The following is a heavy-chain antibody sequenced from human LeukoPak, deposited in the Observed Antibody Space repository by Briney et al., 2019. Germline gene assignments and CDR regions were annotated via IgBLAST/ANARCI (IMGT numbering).Heavy chain of an antibody. CDR1: GFAFSAYA. V-gene: IGHV3-64D*06. CDR2: INSNGYST. D-gene: IGHD3-22*01. J-gene: IGHJ4*02. CDR3: AKGYYYDSSGYYRLYFDY. Sequence: GGSLRLSCSASGFAFSAYAMHWVRQAPGKGLEYVAAINSNGYSTYYADSVRGRFTLYRDNSKNTVYLQMNSLRAGDTAVYYCAKGYYYDSSGYYRLYFDYRGQGTLVTVSS.